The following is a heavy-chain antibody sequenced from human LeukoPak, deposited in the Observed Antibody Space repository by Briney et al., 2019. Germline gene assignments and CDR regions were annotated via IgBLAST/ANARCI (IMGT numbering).Heavy chain of an antibody. V-gene: IGHV3-48*01. CDR1: GFTFSSYS. CDR2: ISSSSSTI. CDR3: ARETSGSAGA. D-gene: IGHD1-26*01. Sequence: PGGSLRLSCAASGFTFSSYSMNWVRQAPGKGLEWVSYISSSSSTIYYADSVKGRFTISRDNAKNSLYLQMNSLRAEDTAVYYCARETSGSAGAWGQGTLVTVSS. J-gene: IGHJ5*02.